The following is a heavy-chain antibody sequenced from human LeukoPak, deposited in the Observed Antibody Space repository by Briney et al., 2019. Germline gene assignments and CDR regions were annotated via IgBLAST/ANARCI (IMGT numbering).Heavy chain of an antibody. V-gene: IGHV4-61*08. CDR1: GGSISSGGYS. Sequence: SETLSLTCAVSGGSISSGGYSWSWIRQPPGKGLEWIGYIYYSGSTNYNPSLKSRVTISVDTSKNQFSLKLSSVTAADTAVYYCARRAITISRGFDPWGQGTLVTVSS. D-gene: IGHD3-9*01. CDR2: IYYSGST. CDR3: ARRAITISRGFDP. J-gene: IGHJ5*02.